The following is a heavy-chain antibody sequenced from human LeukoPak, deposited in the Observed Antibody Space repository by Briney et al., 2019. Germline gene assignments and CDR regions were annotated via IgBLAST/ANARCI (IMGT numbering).Heavy chain of an antibody. V-gene: IGHV4-30-4*08. J-gene: IGHJ1*01. CDR1: GGSISSGDYY. CDR2: IYYSGST. CDR3: ARGGIVVVPAAQSGYFQH. Sequence: PSETLSLTCTVSGGSISSGDYYWSWIRQPPGKGLEWIGYIYYSGSTYYNPSLKSRVTISVDTSKNQFSLKLSSVTAADTAVYYCARGGIVVVPAAQSGYFQHWGQGTLVTVSS. D-gene: IGHD2-2*01.